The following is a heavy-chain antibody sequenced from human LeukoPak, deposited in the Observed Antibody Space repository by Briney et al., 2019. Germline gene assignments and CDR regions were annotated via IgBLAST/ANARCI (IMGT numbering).Heavy chain of an antibody. CDR3: ARERKWEWGDWFDH. CDR1: GGSLSSSNW. CDR2: IYHSGST. V-gene: IGHV4-4*02. J-gene: IGHJ5*02. D-gene: IGHD1-26*01. Sequence: PSGTLSLTCAVSGGSLSSSNWWSWVRQPPGKGLEWIGEIYHSGSTNYNPSLKSRVTISVDKSKNQFSLKLSSVTAADTAVYYCARERKWEWGDWFDHWGQGTLVTVSS.